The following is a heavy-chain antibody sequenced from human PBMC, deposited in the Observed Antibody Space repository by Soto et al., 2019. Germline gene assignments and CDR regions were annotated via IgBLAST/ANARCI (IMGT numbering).Heavy chain of an antibody. Sequence: QVQLVESGGGLVKPGGSLRLSCAASGFTFSDYYMSWIRQAPGKGLEWVSYISSSSSYTNYADSVKGRFTISRDNAKNSLSLQMNSLRAEDTAVYYFARAILGDGYNYVWLRVGAFDIWGQGTMVTVS. CDR2: ISSSSSYT. J-gene: IGHJ3*02. V-gene: IGHV3-11*05. D-gene: IGHD5-12*01. CDR1: GFTFSDYY. CDR3: ARAILGDGYNYVWLRVGAFDI.